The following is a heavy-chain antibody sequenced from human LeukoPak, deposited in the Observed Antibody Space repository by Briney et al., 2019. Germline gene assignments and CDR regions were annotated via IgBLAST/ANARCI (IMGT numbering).Heavy chain of an antibody. CDR2: ISSSSSYI. D-gene: IGHD5-12*01. CDR1: GFTFSSYS. J-gene: IGHJ4*02. Sequence: GGSLRLSCAASGFTFSSYSMNWVRQAPGKGLEWVSSISSSSSYIYYADSVRGRFTISRDNAKNSLYLQMNSLRAEDTAVYYCARFPEYGGYEVYYFDYWGQGTLVTVSS. V-gene: IGHV3-21*01. CDR3: ARFPEYGGYEVYYFDY.